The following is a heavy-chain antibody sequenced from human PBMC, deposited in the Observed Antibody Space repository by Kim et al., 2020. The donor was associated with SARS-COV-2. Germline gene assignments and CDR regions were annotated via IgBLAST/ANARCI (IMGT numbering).Heavy chain of an antibody. J-gene: IGHJ6*02. Sequence: GGSLRLSCAASGFTFGNYAMHWVRQAPGKGLEWVAGISWNSGSIGYADSVKGRFTISRDNAKNSLYLQMNRLRAEDTALYYCAKDIVPAAPPYYSGMDGCGQGTTVTLSS. CDR1: GFTFGNYA. V-gene: IGHV3-9*01. CDR3: AKDIVPAAPPYYSGMDG. CDR2: ISWNSGSI. D-gene: IGHD2-2*01.